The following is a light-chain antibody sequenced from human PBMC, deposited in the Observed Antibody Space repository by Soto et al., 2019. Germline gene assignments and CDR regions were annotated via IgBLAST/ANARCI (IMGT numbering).Light chain of an antibody. Sequence: EIVLTQSPGTLSLSPGERATLSCRASQSVSSTYLVWYQQKPGQAPRLLIYGATSRASGIPDRFSGSGSGTEFTLTISRLEPEDFAVYYCQQFGDSLTFGPGTKVDIK. CDR3: QQFGDSLT. CDR1: QSVSSTY. J-gene: IGKJ3*01. V-gene: IGKV3-20*01. CDR2: GAT.